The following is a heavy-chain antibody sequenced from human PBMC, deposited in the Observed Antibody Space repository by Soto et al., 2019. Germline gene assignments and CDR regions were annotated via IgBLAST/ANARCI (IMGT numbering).Heavy chain of an antibody. CDR1: GFTFSSYV. Sequence: QVQLVESGGGVVQPGRSLRLSCAASGFTFSSYVMHWVRQAPGKGLEWVAFISYDGSNEYYADSVKGRFTISRDNSKNTLYLQMNSLRAEDTAVYYCAVVSSPDYWGQGTLVTVSS. V-gene: IGHV3-30*03. CDR2: ISYDGSNE. D-gene: IGHD2-2*01. CDR3: AVVSSPDY. J-gene: IGHJ4*02.